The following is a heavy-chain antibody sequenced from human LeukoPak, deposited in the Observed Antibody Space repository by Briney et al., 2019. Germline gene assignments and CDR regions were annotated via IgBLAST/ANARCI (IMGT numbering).Heavy chain of an antibody. CDR2: IYHSGST. Sequence: SQTLSLTCAVSGGSISSGGYSWSWIRQPPGKGLEWIGYIYHSGSTYYNPSLKSRVTISVDRSKNQFSLKLSSVTAADTAVYYCARGRAYGTMVRGAFDYWGQGTLVTVSS. CDR3: ARGRAYGTMVRGAFDY. CDR1: GGSISSGGYS. V-gene: IGHV4-30-2*01. D-gene: IGHD3-10*01. J-gene: IGHJ4*02.